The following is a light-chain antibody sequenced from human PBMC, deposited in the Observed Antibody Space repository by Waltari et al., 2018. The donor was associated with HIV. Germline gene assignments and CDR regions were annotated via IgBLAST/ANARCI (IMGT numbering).Light chain of an antibody. CDR2: DAS. Sequence: IRMPQSPSSFSASIGDRVTISCRASQGISNSVAWYQQKPGAAPKLLIYDASVLQSGVPSRFSGGGSGSDFSLTISCLQSEDFATYYCQHYHSDPPTFGPGTRVEIK. V-gene: IGKV1-8*01. CDR1: QGISNS. J-gene: IGKJ1*01. CDR3: QHYHSDPPT.